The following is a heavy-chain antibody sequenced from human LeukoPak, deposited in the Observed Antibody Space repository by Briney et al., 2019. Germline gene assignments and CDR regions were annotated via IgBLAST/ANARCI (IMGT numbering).Heavy chain of an antibody. D-gene: IGHD3-22*01. CDR2: IYYSGST. J-gene: IGHJ5*02. CDR3: ARENYYDSSGYPKYNWFDP. Sequence: SETLSLTCAVYGGSSSGYYWSWIRQPPGKGLEWIGYIYYSGSTYYNPSLKSRVTISVDTSKNQFSLKLSSVTAADTAVYYCARENYYDSSGYPKYNWFDPWGQGTLVTVSS. CDR1: GGSSSGYY. V-gene: IGHV4-34*09.